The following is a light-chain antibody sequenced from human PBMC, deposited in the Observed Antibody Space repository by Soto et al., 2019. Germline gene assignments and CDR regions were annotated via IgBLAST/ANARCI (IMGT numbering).Light chain of an antibody. CDR2: ATY. Sequence: EIVLTQSPDTLSLSPGERSTLSCMASQTVTSNYFGWYQQRPGQAPRLLIYATYRRATGITDRFSGSGSGTDFTLTISRLDPEDFAVYYCQQYGGSRWTVGQGTKVEIK. CDR1: QTVTSNY. CDR3: QQYGGSRWT. J-gene: IGKJ1*01. V-gene: IGKV3-20*01.